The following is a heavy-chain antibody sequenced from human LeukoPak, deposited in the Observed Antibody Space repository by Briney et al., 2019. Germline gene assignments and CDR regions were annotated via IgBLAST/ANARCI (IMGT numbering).Heavy chain of an antibody. V-gene: IGHV1-2*02. CDR1: GYTFTGYY. CDR2: INPNSGGT. CDR3: ARAHRSLYSSSWYLGGGVYYYMDV. J-gene: IGHJ6*03. D-gene: IGHD6-13*01. Sequence: GASVKVSCKASGYTFTGYYMHWVRQAPGQGLEWMGWINPNSGGTNYAQKFQGRVTITRNTSISTAYMELSSLRSEDTAVYYCARAHRSLYSSSWYLGGGVYYYMDVWGKGTTVTVSS.